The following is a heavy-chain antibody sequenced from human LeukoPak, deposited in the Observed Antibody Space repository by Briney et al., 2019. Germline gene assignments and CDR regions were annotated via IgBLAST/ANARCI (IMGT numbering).Heavy chain of an antibody. J-gene: IGHJ4*02. V-gene: IGHV4-34*01. CDR2: INHSGST. Sequence: SETLSLTCAVYGGSFSGYYWSWIRQPPGKGLEWIGEINHSGSTNYNPSLKSRVTISVDTSKNQFSLKLSSVTAADTAVYYCLAGGYDILTGYHPPKLEDYWGQGTLVTVSS. CDR1: GGSFSGYY. D-gene: IGHD3-9*01. CDR3: LAGGYDILTGYHPPKLEDY.